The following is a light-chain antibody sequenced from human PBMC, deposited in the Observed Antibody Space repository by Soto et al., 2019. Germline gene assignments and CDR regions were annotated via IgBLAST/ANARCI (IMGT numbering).Light chain of an antibody. V-gene: IGKV3-15*01. CDR2: GVS. CDR3: QQRSNWPIT. CDR1: QSVSRN. J-gene: IGKJ5*01. Sequence: EILMTQSPATLAVSPGERVALPCRASQSVSRNLAWYQQKSGQAPRLLIYGVSSRATDTPARFSGSGSGTEFTLTISSLEPEDFAVFYCQQRSNWPITFGQGTRLEIK.